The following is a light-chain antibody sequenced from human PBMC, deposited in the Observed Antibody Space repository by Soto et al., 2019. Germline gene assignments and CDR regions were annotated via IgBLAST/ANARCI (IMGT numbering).Light chain of an antibody. CDR3: QQYNNWPPT. CDR1: QSVSSN. J-gene: IGKJ2*01. CDR2: GAS. V-gene: IGKV3-15*01. Sequence: EKVMTQSPATLSVSPGERATLSCRASQSVSSNLAWYQQKPGQAPRLLIYGASTRATGIPARFSGGGSGTEFTLTINSLQSEDFVVYYCQQYNNWPPTFGQGTKLEIK.